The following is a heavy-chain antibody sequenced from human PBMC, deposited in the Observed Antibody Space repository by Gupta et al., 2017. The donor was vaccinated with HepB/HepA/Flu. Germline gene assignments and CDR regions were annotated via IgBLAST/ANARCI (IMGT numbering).Heavy chain of an antibody. Sequence: GDTGTRYSPSFQGQVTISADKSISTAYLQWSSLKASDTAMYYCARSLGWSGYPNWFDPWGQGTLVTVSS. V-gene: IGHV5-51*01. CDR3: ARSLGWSGYPNWFDP. J-gene: IGHJ5*02. D-gene: IGHD3-3*01. CDR2: GDTGT.